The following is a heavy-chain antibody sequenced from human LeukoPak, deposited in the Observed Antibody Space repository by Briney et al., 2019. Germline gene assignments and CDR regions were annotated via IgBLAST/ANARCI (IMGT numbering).Heavy chain of an antibody. J-gene: IGHJ4*02. CDR2: IWYDGSNK. D-gene: IGHD2-15*01. CDR1: GFTFSSYG. Sequence: PGGSLRLSCAASGFTFSSYGMHWVRQAPGKGLEWVAVIWYDGSNKYYADSVKGRFTISRDNSKNTLYLQMNSLRAEDTAVYYCARDGEYCSGGSCYGIYFDYRGQGTLVTVSS. V-gene: IGHV3-33*01. CDR3: ARDGEYCSGGSCYGIYFDY.